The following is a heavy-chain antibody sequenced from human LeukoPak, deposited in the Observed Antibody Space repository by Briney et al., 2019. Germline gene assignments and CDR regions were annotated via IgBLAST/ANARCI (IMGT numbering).Heavy chain of an antibody. CDR1: GFTFSSYW. CDR2: ISSSDSTI. J-gene: IGHJ6*03. V-gene: IGHV3-48*04. Sequence: PGGSLRLSCAASGFTFSSYWMSWVRQAPGKGLEWVSYISSSDSTIYYADSVKGRFTISRDNAKNSLYLQMNSLRAEDTAVYYCARQDVVVPAAYFYYYYYMDVWGKGTTVTISS. D-gene: IGHD2-2*01. CDR3: ARQDVVVPAAYFYYYYYMDV.